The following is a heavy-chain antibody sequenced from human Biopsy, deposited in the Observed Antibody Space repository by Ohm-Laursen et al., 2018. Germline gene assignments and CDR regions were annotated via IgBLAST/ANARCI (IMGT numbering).Heavy chain of an antibody. D-gene: IGHD5-24*01. V-gene: IGHV4-39*01. Sequence: SDTLSLTCTVSGGSISSGSNYWAWIRQPPGKGLEWIGSVYHSGTTYYSPSLKSRVTISVDTSKNQLSLKVTSVTAADTAAYYCARHDGNGPFALDSWGQGTLVTVS. J-gene: IGHJ4*02. CDR2: VYHSGTT. CDR1: GGSISSGSNY. CDR3: ARHDGNGPFALDS.